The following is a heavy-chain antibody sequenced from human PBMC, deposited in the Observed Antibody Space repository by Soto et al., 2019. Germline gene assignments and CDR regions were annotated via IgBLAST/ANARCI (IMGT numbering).Heavy chain of an antibody. V-gene: IGHV4-34*01. CDR3: ARVLTTYYYYYYYMDV. CDR2: INHSGST. Sequence: KPSETLSLTCAVYGGSFSGYYWSWIRQPPGKGLEWIGEINHSGSTNYNPSLKSRVTISVDTSKNQFSLKLSSVTAADTAVYYCARVLTTYYYYYYYMDVWGKGTTVTVSS. CDR1: GGSFSGYY. J-gene: IGHJ6*03. D-gene: IGHD4-4*01.